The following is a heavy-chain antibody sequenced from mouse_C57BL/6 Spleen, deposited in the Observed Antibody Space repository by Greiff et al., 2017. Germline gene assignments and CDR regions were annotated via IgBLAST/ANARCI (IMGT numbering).Heavy chain of an antibody. CDR3: AKGGITTPWYFDV. CDR1: GYTFTSYW. D-gene: IGHD1-1*01. V-gene: IGHV1-55*01. Sequence: VQLQQPGAELVKPGASVKMSCKASGYTFTSYWITWVKQRPGQGLEWIGDIYPGSGSTNYNEKFKSKATLTVDTSSSTAYMQLSSLTSEDSAVYYCAKGGITTPWYFDVWGTGTTVTVSS. J-gene: IGHJ1*03. CDR2: IYPGSGST.